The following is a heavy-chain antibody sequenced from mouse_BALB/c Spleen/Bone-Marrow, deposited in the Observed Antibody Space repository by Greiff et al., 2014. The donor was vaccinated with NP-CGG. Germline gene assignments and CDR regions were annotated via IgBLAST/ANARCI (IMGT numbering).Heavy chain of an antibody. Sequence: VHVKQSGPELVKPGASVKISCKTSGYTFTEYTMHWVKQSRGKSLEWIGGINPNNGGTSYNQKFKGKATLTVDKSSSTAYMELRSLTSEDSAVYYCARSYDYDYAMDYWGQGTSVTVSS. D-gene: IGHD2-4*01. CDR3: ARSYDYDYAMDY. J-gene: IGHJ4*01. CDR2: INPNNGGT. CDR1: GYTFTEYT. V-gene: IGHV1-18*01.